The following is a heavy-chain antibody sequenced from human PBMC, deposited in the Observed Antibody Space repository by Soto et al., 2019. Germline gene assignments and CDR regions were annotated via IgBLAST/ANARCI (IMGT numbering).Heavy chain of an antibody. CDR2: ISAYNGNT. J-gene: IGHJ5*02. CDR3: AKISGSGSFPMGWFDP. V-gene: IGHV1-18*01. CDR1: GYTFTSYG. Sequence: QVQLVQSGAEVKKPGASVKVSCKASGYTFTSYGISWVRQAPGQGLEWLGWISAYNGNTNYAQQLQGRVTMTTDTSTSPAYMELRSLRSDDTAVYYCAKISGSGSFPMGWFDPWGQGTLVPVSS. D-gene: IGHD3-10*01.